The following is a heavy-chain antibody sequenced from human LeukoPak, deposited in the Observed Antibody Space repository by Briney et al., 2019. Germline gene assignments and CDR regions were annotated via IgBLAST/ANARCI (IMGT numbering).Heavy chain of an antibody. V-gene: IGHV3-33*08. CDR1: GFTVSSCY. D-gene: IGHD3-16*01. J-gene: IGHJ4*02. CDR2: VWYDVSNK. CDR3: ARRNDNAFDY. Sequence: GGSLRLSCAASGFTVSSCYMSWVRQAPGKGLEWVAVVWYDVSNKYYADSVKGRFTISRDNSKNTLYLQMNSLRAEDTAVYYCARRNDNAFDYWGQGTLVTVSS.